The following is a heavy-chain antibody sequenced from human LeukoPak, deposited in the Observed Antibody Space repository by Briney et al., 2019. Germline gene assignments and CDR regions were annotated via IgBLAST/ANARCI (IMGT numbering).Heavy chain of an antibody. D-gene: IGHD3-22*01. CDR1: GGSLSSSNNY. CDR2: INHSGST. Sequence: SETLSLTCTVSGGSLSSSNNYWSWIRQPPGKGLEWIGEINHSGSTNYNPSLKSRVTISVDTSKNQFSLKLSSVTAADTAVYYCARGDYYDSSGYYYYYGMDVWGQGTTVTVSS. CDR3: ARGDYYDSSGYYYYYGMDV. J-gene: IGHJ6*02. V-gene: IGHV4-39*07.